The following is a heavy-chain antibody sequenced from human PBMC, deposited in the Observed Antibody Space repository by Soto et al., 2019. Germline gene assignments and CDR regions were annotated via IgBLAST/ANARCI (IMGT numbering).Heavy chain of an antibody. CDR2: ILYSGST. CDR1: GGSVTGYH. V-gene: IGHV4-59*08. D-gene: IGHD2-15*01. Sequence: PSETLSLTCTVSGGSVTGYHWSWIRQPPGKGLEWIGYILYSGSTKYNPSLQSRVAISIDTSKNQFSLKLSSVTAADTAVYYCARHTPAISISDHWGQGTLVTVSS. CDR3: ARHTPAISISDH. J-gene: IGHJ4*02.